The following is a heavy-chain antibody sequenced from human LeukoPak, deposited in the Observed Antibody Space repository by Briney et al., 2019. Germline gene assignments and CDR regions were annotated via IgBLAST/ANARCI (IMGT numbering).Heavy chain of an antibody. CDR2: ISSSSDYI. CDR3: ASGYCGGACQLGGVDM. CDR1: GFTFSSYN. Sequence: GGSLRLSCAASGFTFSSYNMNWVRQAPGKGLEWVSSISSSSDYIYYADSVKGRFTISRDNAKNSLYLQMKSLRAEDTAVYYCASGYCGGACQLGGVDMWGQGTMVTVSS. V-gene: IGHV3-21*01. J-gene: IGHJ3*02. D-gene: IGHD2-21*02.